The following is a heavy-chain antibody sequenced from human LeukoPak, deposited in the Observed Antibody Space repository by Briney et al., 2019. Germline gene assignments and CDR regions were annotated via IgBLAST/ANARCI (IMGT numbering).Heavy chain of an antibody. CDR1: GFTFSDYW. D-gene: IGHD3-3*01. J-gene: IGHJ4*02. V-gene: IGHV3-7*01. Sequence: GGSLRLSCAASGFTFSDYWMTWVRQAPGRGLECMANIKEDGSETYYVDSVEGRFTTSRDNAKNPLYLQMNSLRAEDTAVYYCARATIFGVVSALGPLDSWGQGTLVTVSS. CDR2: IKEDGSET. CDR3: ARATIFGVVSALGPLDS.